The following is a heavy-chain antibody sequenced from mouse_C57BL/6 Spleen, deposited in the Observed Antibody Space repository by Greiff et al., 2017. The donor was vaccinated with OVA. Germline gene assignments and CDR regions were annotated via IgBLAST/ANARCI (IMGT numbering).Heavy chain of an antibody. CDR2: ISSGGDYI. D-gene: IGHD2-5*01. Sequence: EVKLVESGEGLVKPGGSLKLSCAASGFTFSSYAMSWVRQTPEKRLEWVAYISSGGDYIYYADTVKGRFTISRDNARNTLYLQMSSLKSEDTAMYYCTRETYSNFFDYWGQGTTLTVSS. J-gene: IGHJ2*01. CDR3: TRETYSNFFDY. V-gene: IGHV5-9-1*02. CDR1: GFTFSSYA.